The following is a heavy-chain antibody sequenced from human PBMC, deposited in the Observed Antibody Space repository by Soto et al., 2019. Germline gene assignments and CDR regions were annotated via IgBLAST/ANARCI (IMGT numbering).Heavy chain of an antibody. D-gene: IGHD2-2*01. CDR2: IYYSGST. J-gene: IGHJ5*02. Sequence: PSETLSLTCTVSGGSISSYYWSWIRQPPGKGLEWIGYIYYSGSTNYNPSLKSRVTISVDTSKNQFSLKLSSVTAADTAVYYCARQGGYCSSTSCLRGWFDPWGQGTLVTVS. V-gene: IGHV4-59*08. CDR1: GGSISSYY. CDR3: ARQGGYCSSTSCLRGWFDP.